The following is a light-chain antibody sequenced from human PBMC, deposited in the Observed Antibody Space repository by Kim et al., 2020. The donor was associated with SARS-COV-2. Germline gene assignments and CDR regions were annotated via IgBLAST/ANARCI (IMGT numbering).Light chain of an antibody. Sequence: GQGVTISCSRSSSNIGRRTGNWYQQRPGTAPKLLIYGSDQRPSGVPVQFSCYKSGTSASLAISGLQSEDESDYYCAAWDDSLDARVFGGGTQLTVL. CDR3: AAWDDSLDARV. J-gene: IGLJ3*02. V-gene: IGLV1-44*01. CDR1: SSNIGRRT. CDR2: GSD.